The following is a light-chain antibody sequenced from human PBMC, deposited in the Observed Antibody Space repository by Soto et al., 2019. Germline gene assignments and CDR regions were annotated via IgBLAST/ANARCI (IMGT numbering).Light chain of an antibody. Sequence: QSVLTQPPSVSGAPGQRVTISCTGSSSNIGAPYDVHWYQQLPGTAPKLLIHGNNNRPSGVPDRFSGSKSGTSASLAITGLQAEDETDYYCRSYDSSLSAYVFGTGTKVTVL. CDR3: RSYDSSLSAYV. J-gene: IGLJ1*01. V-gene: IGLV1-40*01. CDR2: GNN. CDR1: SSNIGAPYD.